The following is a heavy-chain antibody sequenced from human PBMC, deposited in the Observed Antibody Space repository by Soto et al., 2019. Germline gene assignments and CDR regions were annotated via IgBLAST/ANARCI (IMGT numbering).Heavy chain of an antibody. CDR1: GGSFSGYY. J-gene: IGHJ4*02. D-gene: IGHD2-15*01. Sequence: LSLTCAVYGGSFSGYYWSWIRQPPGKGLEWIGEINHSGSTNYNPSLKSRVTISVDTSKNQFSLKLSSVTAADTAVYYCARGRVGFDYWGQGTLVTVSS. CDR3: ARGRVGFDY. V-gene: IGHV4-34*01. CDR2: INHSGST.